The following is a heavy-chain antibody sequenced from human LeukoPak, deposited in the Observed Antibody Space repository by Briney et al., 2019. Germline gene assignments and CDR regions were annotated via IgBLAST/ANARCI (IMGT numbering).Heavy chain of an antibody. V-gene: IGHV3-23*01. J-gene: IGHJ4*02. D-gene: IGHD3-16*01. Sequence: GGSLRLFCAASGFTFSSYAMSWVRQALGKGLEWVSAISGSGGSTYYADSVKGRFTISRDNSKNTLYLQMNSLRAEDTAVYYCAKWGMNGGEFDYWGQGTLVTVSS. CDR1: GFTFSSYA. CDR3: AKWGMNGGEFDY. CDR2: ISGSGGST.